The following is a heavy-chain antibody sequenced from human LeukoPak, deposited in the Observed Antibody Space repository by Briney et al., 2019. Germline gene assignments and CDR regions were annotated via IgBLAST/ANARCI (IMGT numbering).Heavy chain of an antibody. CDR1: GFTFSSYN. D-gene: IGHD2-21*01. CDR2: ISSSSSTI. V-gene: IGHV3-48*02. CDR3: ARELWLRPYSWFDP. Sequence: GGSLRLSCAASGFTFSSYNMNWVRQAPGKGLEWVSYISSSSSTISYADSVKGRFTISRDNAKNSLYLQMNSLRDEDTAVYYCARELWLRPYSWFDPWGQGTLVTVSS. J-gene: IGHJ5*02.